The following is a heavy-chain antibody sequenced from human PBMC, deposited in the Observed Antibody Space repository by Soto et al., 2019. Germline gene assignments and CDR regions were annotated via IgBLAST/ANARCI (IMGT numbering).Heavy chain of an antibody. CDR3: ASGVGDYPYNYYGMDV. CDR1: GGTFSSYA. Sequence: SVKVSCKASGGTFSSYAISWVRQAPGQGLEWMGGIIPIFGTANYAQKFQGRVTITPDKSTSTDYMELSSLRSEDTAVYYCASGVGDYPYNYYGMDVWGQGTTVT. D-gene: IGHD4-17*01. V-gene: IGHV1-69*06. J-gene: IGHJ6*02. CDR2: IIPIFGTA.